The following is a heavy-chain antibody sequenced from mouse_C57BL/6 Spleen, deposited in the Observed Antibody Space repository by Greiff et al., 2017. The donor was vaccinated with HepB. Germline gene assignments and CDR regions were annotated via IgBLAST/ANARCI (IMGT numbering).Heavy chain of an antibody. Sequence: VQLQQPGTELVKPGASVKLSCKASGYTFTSYWMHWVKQRPGQGLEWIGNINPSNGGTNYNEKFKSKATLTVDKSSSTAYMQLSSLTSEDSAVYYCASKGRIYYDYDGLFAYWGQGTLVTVSA. V-gene: IGHV1-53*01. CDR2: INPSNGGT. D-gene: IGHD2-4*01. CDR1: GYTFTSYW. CDR3: ASKGRIYYDYDGLFAY. J-gene: IGHJ3*01.